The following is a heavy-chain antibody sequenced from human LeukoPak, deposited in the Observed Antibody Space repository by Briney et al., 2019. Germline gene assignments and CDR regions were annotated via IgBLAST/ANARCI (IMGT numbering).Heavy chain of an antibody. CDR1: GDSTNTYF. D-gene: IGHD4-17*01. CDR2: FYYTGTT. CDR3: ASKSTDHGELRFDY. V-gene: IGHV4-59*01. Sequence: SETLSLTCTISGDSTNTYFWSWIRQPPGKGLGWIGYFYYTGTTNYNPSLKSRVTISVDTSKNQFSLKVNSVTAADTGVYYCASKSTDHGELRFDYWGQGTLVTVSS. J-gene: IGHJ4*02.